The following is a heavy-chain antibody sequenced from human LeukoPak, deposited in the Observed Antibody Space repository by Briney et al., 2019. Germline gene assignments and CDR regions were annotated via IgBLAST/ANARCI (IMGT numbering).Heavy chain of an antibody. D-gene: IGHD1-26*01. CDR3: AKDGGTYPYFLDV. CDR2: ISGSGGST. Sequence: SLRLCVAASESTVSSYGRSWVSQAPGKGLEWVSAISGSGGSTYYADSVKGRFTISRDNSRDTLYLQMNSLRAEDTAIYICAKDGGTYPYFLDVWGKGTTVIVSS. J-gene: IGHJ6*03. V-gene: IGHV3-23*01. CDR1: ESTVSSYG.